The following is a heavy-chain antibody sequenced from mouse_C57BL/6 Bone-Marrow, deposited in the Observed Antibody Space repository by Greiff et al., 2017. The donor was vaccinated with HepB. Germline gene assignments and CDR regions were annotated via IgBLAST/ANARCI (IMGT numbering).Heavy chain of an antibody. J-gene: IGHJ3*01. CDR3: ARWGLDDGYPFAY. V-gene: IGHV1-81*01. Sequence: QVQLQQSGAELARPGASVKLSCKASGYTFTSYGISWVKQSTGQGLEWIGEIYPRSGNTYYNEKFKGKATLTADKSSSTAYMELRSLTSEDSAVYFCARWGLDDGYPFAYWGQGTLVTVSA. D-gene: IGHD2-3*01. CDR2: IYPRSGNT. CDR1: GYTFTSYG.